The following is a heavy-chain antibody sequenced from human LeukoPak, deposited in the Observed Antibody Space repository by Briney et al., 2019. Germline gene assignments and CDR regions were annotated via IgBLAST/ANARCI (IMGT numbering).Heavy chain of an antibody. CDR2: ISDRGGGT. CDR3: DGADF. Sequence: GGSLRLSCAASGFTFNTYSMNWARQAPGKGLEWVSTISDRGGGTYYAASVKGRFTISRDNSKNTLYLQMNSLRADDTAVYYCDGADFWGQGNLVTVSS. V-gene: IGHV3-23*01. CDR1: GFTFNTYS. J-gene: IGHJ4*02.